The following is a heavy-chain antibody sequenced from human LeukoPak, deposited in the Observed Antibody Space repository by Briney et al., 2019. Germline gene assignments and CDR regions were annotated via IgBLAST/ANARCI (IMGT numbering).Heavy chain of an antibody. D-gene: IGHD3-3*01. Sequence: GASVKVSCKASGGTFSSYAISWVRQAPGQGLEWMGRIIPILGIANYAQKFQGRVTITADESTSTAYMELSSLRSEDTAVYYCARGGPPTEWSSSRFDIWGQGTMVTVSS. CDR2: IIPILGIA. J-gene: IGHJ3*02. V-gene: IGHV1-69*04. CDR1: GGTFSSYA. CDR3: ARGGPPTEWSSSRFDI.